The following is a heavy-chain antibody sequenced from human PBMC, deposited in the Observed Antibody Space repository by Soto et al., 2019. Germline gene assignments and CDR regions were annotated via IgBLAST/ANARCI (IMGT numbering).Heavy chain of an antibody. Sequence: SETLSLTCAVYGGSFSGYYWSWIRQPPGKGLEWIGEINHSGSTNYNPSLKSRVTISVDTSKNQFSLKLSSVTAADTAVYYCARGRGSGSILTGYGRYYYYYYMDVWGKGTTVTVSS. CDR1: GGSFSGYY. V-gene: IGHV4-34*01. J-gene: IGHJ6*03. D-gene: IGHD3-9*01. CDR2: INHSGST. CDR3: ARGRGSGSILTGYGRYYYYYYMDV.